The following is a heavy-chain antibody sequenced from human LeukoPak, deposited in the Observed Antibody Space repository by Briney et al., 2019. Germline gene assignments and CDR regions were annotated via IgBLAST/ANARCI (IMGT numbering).Heavy chain of an antibody. D-gene: IGHD1-14*01. CDR2: IDATGSDK. V-gene: IGHV3-23*01. CDR1: EFPFSIYA. J-gene: IGHJ4*02. CDR3: ADYRKPQGLDY. Sequence: GGSLRLSCEVSEFPFSIYAMAWVRQAPGQGREWVSAIDATGSDKYYTDSVKGRFTISRDNSKNTVYLQMNSLRVEDTAVYYCADYRKPQGLDYWGQGTLVTVSS.